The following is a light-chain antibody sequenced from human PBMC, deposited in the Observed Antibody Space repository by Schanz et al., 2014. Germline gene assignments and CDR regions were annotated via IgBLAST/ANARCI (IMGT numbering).Light chain of an antibody. CDR3: CSNAGRYTRV. V-gene: IGLV2-14*03. Sequence: QSALTQPASVSGAPGQSITISCTGTSSDVGAYNYVSWYQQHPGKAPKLMIYDVTYRPSGVSNRFSGSKSGNTASLTISGLQVEDEADYYCCSNAGRYTRVFGGGTKLTVL. CDR2: DVT. J-gene: IGLJ3*02. CDR1: SSDVGAYNY.